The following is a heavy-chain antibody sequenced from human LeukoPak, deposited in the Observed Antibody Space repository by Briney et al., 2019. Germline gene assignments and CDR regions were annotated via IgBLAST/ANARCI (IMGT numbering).Heavy chain of an antibody. CDR1: GCTFTSYD. D-gene: IGHD2-15*01. CDR2: MNPNIGNT. CDR3: ATKKSVSYCSGGSCYSMDAFDI. J-gene: IGHJ3*02. Sequence: ASVKVSCKASGCTFTSYDINWVRQATGQGLEWRGWMNPNIGNTGYAQKFQGRVTITRNTSISTAYMELRSLRSEDTAVYYCATKKSVSYCSGGSCYSMDAFDIWGQGTMVTVSS. V-gene: IGHV1-8*03.